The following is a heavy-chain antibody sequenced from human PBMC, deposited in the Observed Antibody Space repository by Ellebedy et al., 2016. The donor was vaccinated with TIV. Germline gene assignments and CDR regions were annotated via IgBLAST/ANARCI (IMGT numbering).Heavy chain of an antibody. CDR2: INHSGST. D-gene: IGHD6-6*01. CDR1: GGSFSGYY. J-gene: IGHJ5*02. V-gene: IGHV4-34*01. CDR3: ARRRPRPYNWFDP. Sequence: MPSETLSLTCAVYGGSFSGYYWSWIRQPPGKGLEWIGEINHSGSTNYNPSLKSRVTISVDTSKNQFSLKLSSVTAADMAVYYCARRRPRPYNWFDPWGQGTLVTVSS.